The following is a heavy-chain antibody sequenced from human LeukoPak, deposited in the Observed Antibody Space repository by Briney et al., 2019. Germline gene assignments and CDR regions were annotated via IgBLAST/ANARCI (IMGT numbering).Heavy chain of an antibody. CDR2: INPNSGGT. D-gene: IGHD2-2*01. CDR3: ARDHGDYQLLHSIYYMGV. V-gene: IGHV1-2*02. CDR1: GYTFTGYY. J-gene: IGHJ6*03. Sequence: ASVKVSCKASGYTFTGYYMHWVRQAPGQGLEWMGWINPNSGGTNYAQKFQGRVTMTRDTSISTAYMELSRLRSDDTAVYYCARDHGDYQLLHSIYYMGVWGKGTTVTVSS.